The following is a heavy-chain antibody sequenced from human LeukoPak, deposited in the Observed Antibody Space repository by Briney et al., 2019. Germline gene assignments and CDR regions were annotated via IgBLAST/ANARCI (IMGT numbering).Heavy chain of an antibody. CDR3: ARGHYDNFGWNDY. CDR2: IWYDGSNK. V-gene: IGHV3-33*01. D-gene: IGHD3-16*01. CDR1: GFTFSSYG. Sequence: GSPRLSRAASGFTFSSYGMHWVRQAPGKGLEWGAVIWYDGSNKYYADSVKGRFTISRDNSKNTLYLQMNSLRAEDTAVYYCARGHYDNFGWNDYWGQGTLVTVSS. J-gene: IGHJ4*02.